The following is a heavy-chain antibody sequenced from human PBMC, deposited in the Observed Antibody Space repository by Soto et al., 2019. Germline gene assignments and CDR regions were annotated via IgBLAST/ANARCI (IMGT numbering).Heavy chain of an antibody. J-gene: IGHJ4*02. CDR3: AKQYCSGGSCYLDY. CDR2: ISGSVGST. Sequence: EVQLLESGGGLVQPGGSLRLSCAASGFTFSSYAMSWVRQAPGKGLEWVSAISGSVGSTYYADSVKGRFTISRDNTKNTLYLQMNSLRAEDTAVYYCAKQYCSGGSCYLDYWGQGTLVTVSS. D-gene: IGHD2-15*01. CDR1: GFTFSSYA. V-gene: IGHV3-23*01.